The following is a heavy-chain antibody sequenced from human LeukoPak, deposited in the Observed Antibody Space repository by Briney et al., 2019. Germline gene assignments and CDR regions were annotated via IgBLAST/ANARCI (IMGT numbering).Heavy chain of an antibody. D-gene: IGHD3-10*01. CDR1: GLRLDDYV. V-gene: IGHV3-9*01. CDR2: VSWYGNNI. CDR3: GKSTVGRYNYYMDV. J-gene: IGHJ6*03. Sequence: LRLSRLASGLRLDDYVMHWVPQAPGKGLEWVSGVSWYGNNIGYADSVKGRFTISRDNAKNSLYLQMNSLRAEDTALYYCGKSTVGRYNYYMDVWGKGTMVTVSS.